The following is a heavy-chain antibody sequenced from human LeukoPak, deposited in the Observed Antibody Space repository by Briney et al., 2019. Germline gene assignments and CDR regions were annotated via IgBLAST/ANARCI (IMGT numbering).Heavy chain of an antibody. Sequence: NPGGSLRLSCAASGSTFSDYYMTWIRQAPGKGLEWVSHISRSSGTIYYADSVQGRFTVSRDNGKKSLYLQMSYLRAEDTAVYYCVREAKMTNILWGQGTLVTVSS. CDR1: GSTFSDYY. V-gene: IGHV3-11*01. J-gene: IGHJ4*02. CDR2: ISRSSGTI. CDR3: VREAKMTNIL. D-gene: IGHD2-21*01.